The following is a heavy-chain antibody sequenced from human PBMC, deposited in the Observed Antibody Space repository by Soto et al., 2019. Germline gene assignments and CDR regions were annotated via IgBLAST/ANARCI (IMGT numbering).Heavy chain of an antibody. D-gene: IGHD3-22*01. CDR1: GYSFATYG. CDR2: ISAHNGDT. V-gene: IGHV1-18*04. CDR3: ATEPIYYNDGSGYYPLGH. Sequence: QVQLVQSGAEVKKPGASVKVSCKASGYSFATYGFSWVRQAPGQGLECVGWISAHNGDTHYSQKFQGRVTLTTDTSTNTSYMELRILTSDDTAVYFCATEPIYYNDGSGYYPLGHWGQGTLVTVSS. J-gene: IGHJ4*02.